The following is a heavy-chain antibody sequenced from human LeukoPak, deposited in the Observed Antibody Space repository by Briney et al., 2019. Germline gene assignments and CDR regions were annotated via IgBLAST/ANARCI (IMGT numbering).Heavy chain of an antibody. V-gene: IGHV3-48*01. J-gene: IGHJ3*02. D-gene: IGHD1-1*01. CDR1: GFTFSSYS. Sequence: GGSLRLSCAASGFTFSSYSMNWVRQAPGEGLEWVSYISSGSSTIYYADSVRGRVTISRDNAKNSLYLQMNSLRAEDTAVYYCARTFTTGTTQVYAFDIWGQGTMVTVSS. CDR2: ISSGSSTI. CDR3: ARTFTTGTTQVYAFDI.